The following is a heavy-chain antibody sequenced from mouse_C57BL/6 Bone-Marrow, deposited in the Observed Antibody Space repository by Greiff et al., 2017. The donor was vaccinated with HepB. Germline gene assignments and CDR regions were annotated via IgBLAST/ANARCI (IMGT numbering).Heavy chain of an antibody. CDR3: AKTNWDVGAMDY. Sequence: EVKVEESGGGLVKPGGSLKLSCAASGFTFSDYGMHWVRQAPEKGLEWVAYISSGSSTIYYADTVKGRFTISRDNAKNTLFLQMTSLRSEDTAMYYCAKTNWDVGAMDYWGQGTSVTVSS. D-gene: IGHD4-1*01. V-gene: IGHV5-17*01. CDR1: GFTFSDYG. J-gene: IGHJ4*01. CDR2: ISSGSSTI.